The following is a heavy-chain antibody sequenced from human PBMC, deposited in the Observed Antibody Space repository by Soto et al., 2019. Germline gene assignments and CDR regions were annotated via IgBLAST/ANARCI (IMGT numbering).Heavy chain of an antibody. CDR2: ISTTSSSI. V-gene: IGHV3-48*02. J-gene: IGHJ4*02. CDR1: GFTFSSYS. CDR3: SRKGAAFDY. Sequence: GGSLRLSCAASGFTFSSYSMNWVRQAPGKGLEWISYISTTSSSIYYADSVKGRFTISRDNAKNSLFLQMNSLRDEDTAVYYRSRKGAAFDYWGQGAMVTVSS. D-gene: IGHD6-25*01.